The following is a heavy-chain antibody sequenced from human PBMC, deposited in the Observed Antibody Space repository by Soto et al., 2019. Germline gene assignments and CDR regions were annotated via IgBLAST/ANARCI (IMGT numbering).Heavy chain of an antibody. D-gene: IGHD2-15*01. CDR2: IKQDGSEK. CDR3: ASATGGYCSGGSCYYYYGMDV. J-gene: IGHJ6*02. V-gene: IGHV3-7*01. Sequence: PGGSLRLSCAASGFTFSSYWMSWVRQAPGKGLEWVANIKQDGSEKYYVDSVKGRFTISRDNAKNSLYLQMNSLRAEDTAVYYCASATGGYCSGGSCYYYYGMDVWGQGTTVTVSS. CDR1: GFTFSSYW.